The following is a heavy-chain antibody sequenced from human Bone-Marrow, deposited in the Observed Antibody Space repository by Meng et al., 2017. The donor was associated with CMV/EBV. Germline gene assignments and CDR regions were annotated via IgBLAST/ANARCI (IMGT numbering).Heavy chain of an antibody. V-gene: IGHV4-31*02. CDR1: GSISSGGYY. J-gene: IGHJ4*02. CDR3: ARVGDFWSGYYEDFDY. D-gene: IGHD3-3*01. CDR2: IYYSGST. Sequence: GSISSGGYYWSWIRQHPGKGLEWIGYIYYSGSTYYNPSLKSRVTISVDTSKNQFSLKLSSVTAADTAVYYCARVGDFWSGYYEDFDYWGQGTLVTVSS.